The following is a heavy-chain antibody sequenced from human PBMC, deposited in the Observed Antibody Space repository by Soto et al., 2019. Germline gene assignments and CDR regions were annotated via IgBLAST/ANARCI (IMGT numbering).Heavy chain of an antibody. CDR2: IYPGYSDI. V-gene: IGHV5-51*01. D-gene: IGHD3-3*01. J-gene: IGHJ5*02. CDR3: ERPPGIGPLFAT. CDR1: GYSFADSW. Sequence: GESLKISCQGSGYSFADSWIGWVRQVPGRGLEWVGIIYPGYSDIRYRPSFQGRVTISADKSVNTAYLQWSSLRASDTAIYYCERPPGIGPLFATWGQGTPVNFSS.